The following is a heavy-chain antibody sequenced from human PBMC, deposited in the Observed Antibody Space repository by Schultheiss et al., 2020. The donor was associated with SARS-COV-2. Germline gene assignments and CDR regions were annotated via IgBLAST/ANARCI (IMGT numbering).Heavy chain of an antibody. CDR3: AKDQSGDFWSGLNAFDI. Sequence: GGSLRLSCAASGFTFSSYEMNWVRQAPGKGLEWVSAISGSGGSTYYADSVKGRFTISRDNSKNTLYLQMNSLRAEDTAVYYCAKDQSGDFWSGLNAFDIWGQGTMVTVSS. J-gene: IGHJ3*02. CDR1: GFTFSSYE. V-gene: IGHV3-23*01. CDR2: ISGSGGST. D-gene: IGHD3-3*01.